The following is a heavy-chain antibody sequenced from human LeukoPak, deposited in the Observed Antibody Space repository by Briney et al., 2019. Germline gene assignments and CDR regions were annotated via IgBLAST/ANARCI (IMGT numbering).Heavy chain of an antibody. CDR3: ARDLAGSGREIGYYGMDV. CDR2: INSDGSST. J-gene: IGHJ6*02. V-gene: IGHV3-74*01. D-gene: IGHD3-10*01. Sequence: GGSLRLSCAASGFTFSSYWMHWVRQAPGKGLVWVSRINSDGSSTSYADSVKGRFTISRDNAKNTLYLQMNSLRAEDTAVYYCARDLAGSGREIGYYGMDVWGQGTTVTVSS. CDR1: GFTFSSYW.